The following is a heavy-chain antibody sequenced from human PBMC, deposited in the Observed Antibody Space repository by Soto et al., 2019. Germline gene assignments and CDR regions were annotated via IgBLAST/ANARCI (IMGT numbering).Heavy chain of an antibody. D-gene: IGHD3-10*01. CDR1: GGTFSSYT. CDR3: AREGNYYGSGSYSLHNYYGMDV. Sequence: QVQLVQSGAEVKKPGSSVKVSCKASGGTFSSYTISWVRQAPGQGLEWMGRIIPILGIANYAQKFQGRVTITAHKSTSTAYMELSSLRSEDTAVYYCAREGNYYGSGSYSLHNYYGMDVWGQGTTVTVSS. J-gene: IGHJ6*02. V-gene: IGHV1-69*08. CDR2: IIPILGIA.